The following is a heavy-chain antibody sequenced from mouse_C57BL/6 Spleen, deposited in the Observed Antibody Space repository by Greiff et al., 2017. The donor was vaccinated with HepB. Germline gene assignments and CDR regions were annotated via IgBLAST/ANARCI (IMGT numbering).Heavy chain of an antibody. Sequence: QVQLQQPGAELVKPGASVKMSCKASGYTFTSYWITWVKQRPGQGLEWIGDIYPGSGSTNYNEKFKSKATLTVDTSSSTAYMQLSSLTSEDSAVYYCAFYYSNYRGFAYWGQGTLVTVSA. V-gene: IGHV1-55*01. J-gene: IGHJ3*01. D-gene: IGHD2-5*01. CDR3: AFYYSNYRGFAY. CDR2: IYPGSGST. CDR1: GYTFTSYW.